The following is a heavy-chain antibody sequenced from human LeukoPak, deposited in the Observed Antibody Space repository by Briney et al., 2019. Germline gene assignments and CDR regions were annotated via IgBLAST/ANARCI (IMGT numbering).Heavy chain of an antibody. CDR2: INWNGGST. CDR1: GFTFDDYG. V-gene: IGHV3-20*04. D-gene: IGHD3-10*01. J-gene: IGHJ5*02. Sequence: RPGGSLRLSCAASGFTFDDYGMSWVRQAPGKGLEWVSGINWNGGSTGYADSVKGRFTISRDNAKNSLYLQMNSLRAEDTAVYYCASLRTWGVITKANWFDPWGQGTLVTVSS. CDR3: ASLRTWGVITKANWFDP.